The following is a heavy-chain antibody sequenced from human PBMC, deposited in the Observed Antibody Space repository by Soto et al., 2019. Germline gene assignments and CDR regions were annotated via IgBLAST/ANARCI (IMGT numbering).Heavy chain of an antibody. Sequence: SETLSLTCTVSGGSISSYCWSWIRQPPGKGLEWIGYIYYSGSTNYNPSLKSRVTISVDTSKNQFSLKLSSVTAADTAVYYCARSPYYYGSGSYYPMDYWGQGTLVTVPQ. V-gene: IGHV4-59*08. J-gene: IGHJ4*02. CDR1: GGSISSYC. D-gene: IGHD3-10*01. CDR3: ARSPYYYGSGSYYPMDY. CDR2: IYYSGST.